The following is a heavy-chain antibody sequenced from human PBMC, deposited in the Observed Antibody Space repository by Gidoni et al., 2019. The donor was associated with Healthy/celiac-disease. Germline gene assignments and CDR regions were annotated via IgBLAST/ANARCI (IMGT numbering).Heavy chain of an antibody. V-gene: IGHV1-2*02. D-gene: IGHD3-10*01. J-gene: IGHJ4*02. CDR3: ASGLRESNFDY. CDR1: GYTFTGYY. Sequence: QVQLVQSGAEVKKPEASVKVSCKASGYTFTGYYMHWVRQAPGQGLEWMGWINPNSGGTNYAQKCQGRVTMTRYTSISTAYMELSRLRSDDTAVYYWASGLRESNFDYWGQGTLVTVSS. CDR2: INPNSGGT.